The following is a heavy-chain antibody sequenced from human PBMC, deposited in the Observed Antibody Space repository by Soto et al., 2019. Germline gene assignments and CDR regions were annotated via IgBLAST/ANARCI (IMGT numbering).Heavy chain of an antibody. D-gene: IGHD3-22*01. V-gene: IGHV3-23*01. CDR2: ISGKGDKT. Sequence: QVLQSGGGSAQPGGSLRVSCEVPALTFNKFAMSWVRQAPGKGLEWVSVISGKGDKTYYAESVKGRFSISRDNSKNTVYLQLNNLGPGDTAIYYCAKGQHGPLYIYDSAGFHADDAFDVWGQGTVVSVSS. J-gene: IGHJ3*01. CDR3: AKGQHGPLYIYDSAGFHADDAFDV. CDR1: ALTFNKFA.